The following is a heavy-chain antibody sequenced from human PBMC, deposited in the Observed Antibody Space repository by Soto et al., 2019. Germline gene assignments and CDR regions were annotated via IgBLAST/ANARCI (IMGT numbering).Heavy chain of an antibody. CDR2: TYYRSKWYN. CDR3: AREALGGVVIYYYYGMDV. V-gene: IGHV6-1*01. CDR1: GGSVSSNSAA. Sequence: SQTLSLTCAISGGSVSSNSAAWNWIRQSPSRGLEWLGRTYYRSKWYNDYAVSVKSRITINPDTSKNQFSLQLNSVTPEDTAVYYCAREALGGVVIYYYYGMDVWGQGTTVTVSS. J-gene: IGHJ6*02. D-gene: IGHD3-3*01.